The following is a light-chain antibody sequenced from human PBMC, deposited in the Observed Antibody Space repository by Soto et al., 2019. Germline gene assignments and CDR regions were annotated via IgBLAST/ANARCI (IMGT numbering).Light chain of an antibody. CDR1: TGAVTSGYY. CDR2: NTN. J-gene: IGLJ2*01. CDR3: LLYSGGVVV. Sequence: QAVVTQEASLTVSPGGTVTLTCASSTGAVTSGYYPNWFQQKPGQAPRALIYNTNNKRSWTPARFSGSLLGGNAALTLSGVQPEDEADYYFLLYSGGVVVFGGGTKLTVL. V-gene: IGLV7-43*01.